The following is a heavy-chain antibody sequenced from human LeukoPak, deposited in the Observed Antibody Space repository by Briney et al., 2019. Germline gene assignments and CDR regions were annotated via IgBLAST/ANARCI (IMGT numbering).Heavy chain of an antibody. V-gene: IGHV4-34*01. CDR1: GGSFSGYY. D-gene: IGHD6-19*01. J-gene: IGHJ4*02. CDR3: ARRAGAYSSGWVDY. Sequence: PSETLSLTCAVYGGSFSGYYWSWIRQPPGKGLEWIGEINHSGSTNYNPSLKSRVTISVDTSKNQFSLKLSSVTAADTAAYYCARRAGAYSSGWVDYWGQGTLVTVSS. CDR2: INHSGST.